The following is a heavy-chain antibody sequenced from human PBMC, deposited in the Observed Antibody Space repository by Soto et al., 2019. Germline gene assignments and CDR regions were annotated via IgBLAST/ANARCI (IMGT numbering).Heavy chain of an antibody. Sequence: EVQLLESGGGLVQPGGSLRLSCAASEFTFSSYAMTWVRQAPGKGLEWVSALGGSGVSTYYADSVKGRFTISRDNSKNMLYLQMNSLRAEDTAVYYCAKAPSNYYDSSGYYYFDYWGQGTLVTVSS. CDR3: AKAPSNYYDSSGYYYFDY. CDR2: LGGSGVST. V-gene: IGHV3-23*01. D-gene: IGHD3-22*01. J-gene: IGHJ4*02. CDR1: EFTFSSYA.